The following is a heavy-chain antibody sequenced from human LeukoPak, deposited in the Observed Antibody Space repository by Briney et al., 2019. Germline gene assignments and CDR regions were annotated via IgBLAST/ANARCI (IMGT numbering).Heavy chain of an antibody. CDR1: GYTFTSYA. D-gene: IGHD3-3*01. Sequence: SVKVSCKASGYTFTSYAISWVRQAPGQGLEWMGGIIPIFGTANYAQKFRGRVTITADESTSTAYMELSSLRSEDTAVYYCAREDRRDDFWSGYYNRGAFDIWGQGTMVTVSS. V-gene: IGHV1-69*13. J-gene: IGHJ3*02. CDR3: AREDRRDDFWSGYYNRGAFDI. CDR2: IIPIFGTA.